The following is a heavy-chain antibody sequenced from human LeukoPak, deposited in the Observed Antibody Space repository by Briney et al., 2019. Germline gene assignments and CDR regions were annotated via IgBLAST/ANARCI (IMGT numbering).Heavy chain of an antibody. CDR1: GGSFSGYC. Sequence: TSETLSLTCAVYGGSFSGYCWSWIRQPPGKGLEWIGEINHSGSTNYNPSLKSRVTISVDTSKNQFSLKLSSVTAADTAVYYCAVCIAAAGPVDYWGQGTLVTVSS. J-gene: IGHJ4*02. CDR2: INHSGST. V-gene: IGHV4-34*01. D-gene: IGHD6-13*01. CDR3: AVCIAAAGPVDY.